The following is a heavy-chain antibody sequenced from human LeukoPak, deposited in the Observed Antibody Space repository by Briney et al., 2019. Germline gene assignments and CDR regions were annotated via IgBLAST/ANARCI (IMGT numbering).Heavy chain of an antibody. D-gene: IGHD4-17*01. CDR3: ARDDYGDSKGRFDP. J-gene: IGHJ5*02. CDR2: ISTSGST. V-gene: IGHV4-4*07. CDR1: GASISNYY. Sequence: PSETPSLTCTVSGASISNYYWSWIRQPAGKGLEWIGRISTSGSTNYNPSLKSRVTISVDTSKNQFSLKLSSVTAADTAVYYCARDDYGDSKGRFDPWGQGTLVTVSS.